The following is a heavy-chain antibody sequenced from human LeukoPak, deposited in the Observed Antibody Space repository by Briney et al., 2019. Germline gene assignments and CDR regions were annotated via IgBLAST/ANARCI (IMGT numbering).Heavy chain of an antibody. J-gene: IGHJ2*01. Sequence: PSETLSLTCTVSGGSISSGDYYWSWIRQPPGKGLEWIGYIYYSGSTYYNPSLKSRITISVDTSKNQFSLKLSSVTAADTAVYYCARVGWELLTNWYFDLWGRGTLVTVSS. CDR2: IYYSGST. D-gene: IGHD1-7*01. CDR3: ARVGWELLTNWYFDL. V-gene: IGHV4-30-4*08. CDR1: GGSISSGDYY.